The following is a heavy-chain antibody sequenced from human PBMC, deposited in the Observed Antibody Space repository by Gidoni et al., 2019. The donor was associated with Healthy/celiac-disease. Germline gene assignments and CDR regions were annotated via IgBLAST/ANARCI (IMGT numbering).Heavy chain of an antibody. CDR1: GFTFSSYW. D-gene: IGHD2-8*02. CDR2: IKQDGSEK. V-gene: IGHV3-7*01. J-gene: IGHJ3*02. Sequence: EVQLVESGGGLVQPGGSLRLSCAASGFTFSSYWMSWVRQAQGKGLEWVANIKQDGSEKYYVDSVKGRFTISRDNAKNSLYLQMNSLRAEDTAVYYCARLGYCTGGVCYTSIDAFDIWGQGTMVTVSS. CDR3: ARLGYCTGGVCYTSIDAFDI.